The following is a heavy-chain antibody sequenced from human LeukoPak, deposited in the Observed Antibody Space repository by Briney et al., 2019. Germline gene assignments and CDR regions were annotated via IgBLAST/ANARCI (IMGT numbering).Heavy chain of an antibody. D-gene: IGHD6-6*01. CDR1: GFTFSSYG. CDR3: ARDLPGSSFLGAPGFDY. Sequence: QPGGSLRLSCAASGFTFSSYGMHWVRQAPGKGLEWVAVIWYDGSNKYYADSVKGRFTISRDNSKNTLYLQMNSLRAEDTAVYYCARDLPGSSFLGAPGFDYWGQGTLVTVSS. J-gene: IGHJ4*02. CDR2: IWYDGSNK. V-gene: IGHV3-33*08.